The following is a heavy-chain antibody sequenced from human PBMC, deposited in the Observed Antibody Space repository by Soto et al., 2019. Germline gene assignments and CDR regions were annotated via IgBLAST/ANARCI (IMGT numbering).Heavy chain of an antibody. CDR3: ARGGHEDNWFDP. J-gene: IGHJ5*01. D-gene: IGHD3-16*01. V-gene: IGHV4-31*02. CDR2: IFHSGST. Sequence: GGYYWSWIRQHPGKGLEWIGYIFHSGSTYYNPSLRSRVATSFDTSKNQFALNLTSVTAADTAVYYCARGGHEDNWFDPWGQGTLVTVSS. CDR1: GGYY.